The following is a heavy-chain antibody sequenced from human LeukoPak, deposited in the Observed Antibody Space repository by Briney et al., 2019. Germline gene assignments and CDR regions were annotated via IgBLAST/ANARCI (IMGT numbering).Heavy chain of an antibody. J-gene: IGHJ6*04. Sequence: PSETLSLTCAVSGGSFSGYYWSWVRQPPGKGLEWIGVINHSGSTNYNQSLKSRVTLSVDTSKNQFSLKLSTVTAADTAVYYCARETSPSYSIGWYKQYYYYGIDVWGEGTTVTVSS. V-gene: IGHV4-34*01. CDR3: ARETSPSYSIGWYKQYYYYGIDV. D-gene: IGHD6-19*01. CDR2: INHSGST. CDR1: GGSFSGYY.